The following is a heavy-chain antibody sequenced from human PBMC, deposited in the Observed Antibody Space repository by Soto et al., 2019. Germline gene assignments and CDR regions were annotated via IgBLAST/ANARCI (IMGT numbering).Heavy chain of an antibody. V-gene: IGHV3-21*01. D-gene: IGHD2-2*02. CDR2: ISSRSDI. J-gene: IGHJ6*02. CDR3: AREYTAWPLAYGLDV. CDR1: GFTFSTYS. Sequence: GGSLRLSCVGSGFTFSTYSINWVRQAPGKGLEWVSSISSRSDIYYADSVKGRFTISRDNAKNSVSLQMNSLRAEDTAVYYCAREYTAWPLAYGLDVWGQGTTVTAP.